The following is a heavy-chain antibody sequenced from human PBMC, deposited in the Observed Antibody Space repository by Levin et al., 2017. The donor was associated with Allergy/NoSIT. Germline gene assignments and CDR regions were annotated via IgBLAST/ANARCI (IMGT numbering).Heavy chain of an antibody. CDR2: ISRDGSNK. J-gene: IGHJ4*02. CDR3: AGEVAPRQGHDY. CDR1: GFTFSTYA. V-gene: IGHV3-30-3*01. D-gene: IGHD5-12*01. Sequence: PGESLKISCAASGFTFSTYAMHWVRQAPGNRLEWLAVISRDGSNKYYEDSVKGRFTISRDNSKNTLYMQMDSLRFEDTGIYYCAGEVAPRQGHDYWGQGTLVTVSS.